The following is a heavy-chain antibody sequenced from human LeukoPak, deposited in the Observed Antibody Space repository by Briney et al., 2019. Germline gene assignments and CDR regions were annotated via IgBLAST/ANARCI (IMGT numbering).Heavy chain of an antibody. CDR1: GGSISSYY. CDR2: IYYSGST. J-gene: IGHJ5*02. D-gene: IGHD3-16*01. CDR3: ARSNAKGGWFDP. Sequence: SETLSLTCTVSGGSISSYYWSWIRQPPGKGLDWIGYIYYSGSTNYNPSLKSRVTISVDTSKNQFSLKLSSVTAADTAVYYCARSNAKGGWFDPWGQGTLVTVSS. V-gene: IGHV4-59*01.